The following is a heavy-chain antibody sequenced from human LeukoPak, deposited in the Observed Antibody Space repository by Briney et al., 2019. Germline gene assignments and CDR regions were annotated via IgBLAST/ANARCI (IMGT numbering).Heavy chain of an antibody. CDR3: ATVATMIVVVSTRDYYYMDV. V-gene: IGHV1-18*01. J-gene: IGHJ6*03. CDR2: VSGYNGNT. CDR1: GYTFTNYG. Sequence: ASVKVSCKTSGYTFTNYGINWVRQAPGQGLEWMGWVSGYNGNTNYAQKLQGRVTMTTDTSTSTAYMELRSLRSEDTAVYYCATVATMIVVVSTRDYYYMDVWGKGTTVTVSS. D-gene: IGHD3-22*01.